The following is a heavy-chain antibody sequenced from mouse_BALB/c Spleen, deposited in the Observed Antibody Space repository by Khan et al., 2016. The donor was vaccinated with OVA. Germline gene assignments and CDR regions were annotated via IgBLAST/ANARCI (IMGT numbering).Heavy chain of an antibody. CDR2: IAPGSGDA. CDR3: ARSEGTYGVFAY. D-gene: IGHD1-1*02. V-gene: IGHV1S41*01. CDR1: GYTFTSYW. J-gene: IGHJ2*01. Sequence: DLVKPGASVKLSCTASGYTFTSYWINWIKQRPGQGLEWLGRIAPGSGDAYYNELFKGKTTLTVDPSSSTTYIQLSSLSSEDSAVYFCARSEGTYGVFAYWGQGAILTVSS.